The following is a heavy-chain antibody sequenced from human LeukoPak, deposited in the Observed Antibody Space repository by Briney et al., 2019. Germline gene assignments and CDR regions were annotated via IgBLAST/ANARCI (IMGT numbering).Heavy chain of an antibody. CDR1: GFTFSSYA. D-gene: IGHD3-22*01. V-gene: IGHV3-23*01. Sequence: PGGSLRLSCAASGFTFSSYAMSWVRQAPGKGLEWVSAISGSGGSTYYADSVKGRFTISRDNSKNTLYLQMNSLRAEDTAAYYCAKDALGPYYDSSGYYFDYWGQGTLVTVSS. CDR3: AKDALGPYYDSSGYYFDY. CDR2: ISGSGGST. J-gene: IGHJ4*02.